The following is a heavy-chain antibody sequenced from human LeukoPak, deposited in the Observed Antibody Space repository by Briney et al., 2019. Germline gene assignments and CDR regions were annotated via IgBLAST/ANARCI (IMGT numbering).Heavy chain of an antibody. CDR3: ARGGITIFPPVY. D-gene: IGHD3-3*01. Sequence: PGGSLRLSCAASGFSVSSNYMTWIRQAPGKGLEWVSVIYSGGSTNYADSVKGRFTISRDNSKNTLYLQMNSLRAEDTAVYYCARGGITIFPPVYWGQGTLVTVSS. V-gene: IGHV3-53*01. CDR1: GFSVSSNY. CDR2: IYSGGST. J-gene: IGHJ4*02.